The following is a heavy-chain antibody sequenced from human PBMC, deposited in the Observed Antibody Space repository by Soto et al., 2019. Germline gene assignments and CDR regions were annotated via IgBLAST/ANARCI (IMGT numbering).Heavy chain of an antibody. CDR2: MYHSGST. CDR3: ARVPDY. D-gene: IGHD2-2*01. CDR1: GGSISSGGYS. V-gene: IGHV4-30-2*01. Sequence: SETLPLTCAFSGGSISSGGYSWSWIRQPPGKGLEWIGYMYHSGSTYYNPSLKSRVTISIDRSKNQFSLKLSSVTAEDTAVYYCARVPDYWGQGILVPVSS. J-gene: IGHJ4*02.